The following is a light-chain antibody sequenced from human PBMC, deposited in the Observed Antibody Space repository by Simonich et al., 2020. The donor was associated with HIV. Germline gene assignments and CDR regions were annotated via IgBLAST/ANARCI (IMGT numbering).Light chain of an antibody. J-gene: IGLJ2*01. CDR2: LNSDGSH. Sequence: QLVLTQSPSASASLGASVKLTCTLSSVHSSYAIAWHQQQPEKGPRYLLKLNSDGSHSKGDGIPDRFSGSSSGAERYLTISSLQSEDEADYYCQTWGTGIHLVFGGGTKLTVL. V-gene: IGLV4-69*01. CDR3: QTWGTGIHLV. CDR1: SVHSSYA.